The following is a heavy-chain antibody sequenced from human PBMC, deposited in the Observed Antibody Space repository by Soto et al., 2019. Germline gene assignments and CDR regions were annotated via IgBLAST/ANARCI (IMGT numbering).Heavy chain of an antibody. Sequence: SVKVSCKASGGTFSSYAISWVRQAPGQGLEWMGGIIPIFGTANYAQKFQGRVTITADESTSTAYMELSSLRSEDTAVYYCARESVRDGYNYYFDYWGQGTLVTVSS. J-gene: IGHJ4*02. CDR3: ARESVRDGYNYYFDY. D-gene: IGHD5-12*01. V-gene: IGHV1-69*13. CDR1: GGTFSSYA. CDR2: IIPIFGTA.